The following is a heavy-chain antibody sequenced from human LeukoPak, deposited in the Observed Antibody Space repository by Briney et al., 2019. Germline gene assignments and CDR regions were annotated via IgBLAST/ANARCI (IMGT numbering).Heavy chain of an antibody. CDR1: GESFSGYY. CDR3: ASIAMGIAARGWFDP. V-gene: IGHV4-34*01. J-gene: IGHJ5*02. CDR2: INQSGST. Sequence: PSETLSLTCAVYGESFSGYYWSWIRQPPGKGLEWMGEINQSGSTNYNPSLKSRVTISVDTSKNQFSLKLSSVTAADTAVYYCASIAMGIAARGWFDPWGQGTLVTVSS. D-gene: IGHD6-6*01.